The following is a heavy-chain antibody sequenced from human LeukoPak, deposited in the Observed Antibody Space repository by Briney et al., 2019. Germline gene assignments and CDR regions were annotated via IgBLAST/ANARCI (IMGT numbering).Heavy chain of an antibody. J-gene: IGHJ4*02. CDR2: IYYSGST. Sequence: SETLSLTCTVSGGSISSSSYYWGWIRQPPGKGLEWIGSIYYSGSTYYNPSLKSRVTISVDTSKNQFSLNLSSVTAADTAVYYCARLGTIRLGELSLYEGLVVSSRGQYYFDYWGQGTLVTVSS. D-gene: IGHD3-16*02. CDR3: ARLGTIRLGELSLYEGLVVSSRGQYYFDY. V-gene: IGHV4-39*01. CDR1: GGSISSSSYY.